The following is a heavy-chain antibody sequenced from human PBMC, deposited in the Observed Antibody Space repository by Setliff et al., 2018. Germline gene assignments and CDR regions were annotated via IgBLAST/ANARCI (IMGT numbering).Heavy chain of an antibody. D-gene: IGHD3-16*01. Sequence: LSLTCTVSGGSISISGYFWGWIRQPPGKGLEWIGYVSRSGSTNYNWSLKRQINISLDTAKNQFSLSLSSVTAADTAIYYCASWGSAIAFDLWGQGTVVTVSS. CDR3: ASWGSAIAFDL. J-gene: IGHJ3*01. V-gene: IGHV4-31*01. CDR1: GGSISISGYF. CDR2: VSRSGST.